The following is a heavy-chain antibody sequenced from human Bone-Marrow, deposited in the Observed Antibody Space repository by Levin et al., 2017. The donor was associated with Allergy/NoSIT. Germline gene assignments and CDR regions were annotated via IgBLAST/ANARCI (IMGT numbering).Heavy chain of an antibody. V-gene: IGHV1-24*01. Sequence: GASVKVSCKVAGYILTELSIQWVRQAPGKGLEWVGGFDPAEAEIVYAKKFQGRVSMTEDTSSDTAYMELRGLRLEDTAVYYCATDRRYCSSTSSLDKCYYGMDVWGQGTAVTVSS. D-gene: IGHD2-2*01. J-gene: IGHJ6*02. CDR1: GYILTELS. CDR3: ATDRRYCSSTSSLDKCYYGMDV. CDR2: FDPAEAEI.